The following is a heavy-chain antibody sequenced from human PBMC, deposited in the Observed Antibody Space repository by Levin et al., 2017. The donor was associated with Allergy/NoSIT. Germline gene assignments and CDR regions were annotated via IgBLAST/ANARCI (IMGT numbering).Heavy chain of an antibody. D-gene: IGHD2-15*01. V-gene: IGHV5-51*01. CDR3: ARQEGYCSGGSCPNNFDY. J-gene: IGHJ4*02. Sequence: KGGESLKISCKGSGYSFTNYWIAWVRQMPGKGLEWMGVIYPGDSDTRYSPSFRGQVTISADKSINTAYLQWSSLKASDTAMYYCARQEGYCSGGSCPNNFDYWGQGTLVTVSS. CDR2: IYPGDSDT. CDR1: GYSFTNYW.